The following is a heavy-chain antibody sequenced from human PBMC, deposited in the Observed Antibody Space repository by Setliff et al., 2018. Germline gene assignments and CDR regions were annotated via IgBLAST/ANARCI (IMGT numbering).Heavy chain of an antibody. V-gene: IGHV4-38-2*01. J-gene: IGHJ2*01. Sequence: SETLSLTCAVSDFSVSSNYYWGWIRQPPGKGLEWIANVYYSGSTYYSPSLKSRVTMSVDTSKNQFSLNLCSVTAADTAVYYCARTSSGRYFDLWGRGTLVTVSS. CDR1: DFSVSSNYY. CDR3: ARTSSGRYFDL. CDR2: VYYSGST.